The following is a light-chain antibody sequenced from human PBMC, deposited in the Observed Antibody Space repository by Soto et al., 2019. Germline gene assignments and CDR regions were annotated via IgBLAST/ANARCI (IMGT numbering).Light chain of an antibody. J-gene: IGLJ1*01. CDR1: SSDVGGYNY. CDR2: DVS. V-gene: IGLV2-14*01. CDR3: NSYTSSNIFYV. Sequence: QSALTQPASVSGSPGQSITISCNGTSSDVGGYNYVSWYQQHPGKAPKLMIYDVSNRPSGVSNRFSGSKSGNTASLTISGLQAEDEADYYCNSYTSSNIFYVFGTGTKVTVL.